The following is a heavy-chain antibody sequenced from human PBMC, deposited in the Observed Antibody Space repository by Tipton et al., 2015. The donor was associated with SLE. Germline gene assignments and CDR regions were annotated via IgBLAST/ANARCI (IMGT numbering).Heavy chain of an antibody. CDR2: IWYDGSYR. CDR3: ARGRKAWYFDL. CDR1: GFTFSNYG. V-gene: IGHV3-33*01. Sequence: SLRLSCAASGFTFSNYGMHWVRQAPGRGLEWVAVIWYDGSYRYYADSVKGRFTISRDNSKNTAYLQMNSLRAEDTAVYHRARGRKAWYFDLWGRGTLVSVSS. J-gene: IGHJ2*01.